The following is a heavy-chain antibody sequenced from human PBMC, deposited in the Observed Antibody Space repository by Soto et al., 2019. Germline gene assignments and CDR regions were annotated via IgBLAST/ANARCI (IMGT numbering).Heavy chain of an antibody. D-gene: IGHD1-26*01. Sequence: SVKVSCKAAGGTFSSYAISWVRQAPGQGLEWMGGIIPIFGTANYAQKFQGRVTITADKSTSTAYMELSSLRSEDTAVYYCAIASGRYLAPHFDYWGQGTLVTVSS. J-gene: IGHJ4*02. V-gene: IGHV1-69*06. CDR2: IIPIFGTA. CDR3: AIASGRYLAPHFDY. CDR1: GGTFSSYA.